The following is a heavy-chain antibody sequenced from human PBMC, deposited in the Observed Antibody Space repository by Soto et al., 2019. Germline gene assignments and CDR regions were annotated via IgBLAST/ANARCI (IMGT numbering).Heavy chain of an antibody. CDR1: GFTVSSNY. CDR2: IYSGGST. V-gene: IGHV3-53*01. D-gene: IGHD6-6*01. Sequence: EVQLVESGGGLIQPGGSLRLSCAASGFTVSSNYMSWVRQAPGKGLEWVSVIYSGGSTYYADSVKGRVTISRDNSKNTLYLQMNSLRAEDTAVYYCARAPTSIAARFDYYYGMDVWGQGTTVTVSS. J-gene: IGHJ6*02. CDR3: ARAPTSIAARFDYYYGMDV.